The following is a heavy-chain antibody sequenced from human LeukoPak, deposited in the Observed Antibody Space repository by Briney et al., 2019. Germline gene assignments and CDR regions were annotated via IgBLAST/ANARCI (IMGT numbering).Heavy chain of an antibody. Sequence: PGGSLRLSCAASGFTFSIYWMNWVRQAPGKGLEWVANIKEDGSEKYYVDSVKGRFTISRDNAKNSLYLQMNSLRAEDTAVYYCARGPSGYHNTGGQGTLVTVSS. CDR1: GFTFSIYW. CDR2: IKEDGSEK. J-gene: IGHJ4*02. CDR3: ARGPSGYHNT. V-gene: IGHV3-7*01. D-gene: IGHD5-12*01.